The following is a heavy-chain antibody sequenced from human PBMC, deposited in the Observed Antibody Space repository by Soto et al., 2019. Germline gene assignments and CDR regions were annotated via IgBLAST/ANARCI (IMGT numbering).Heavy chain of an antibody. CDR1: GDTFSSGGYS. CDR3: AYSGYYHNSVMDV. D-gene: IGHD5-12*01. V-gene: IGHV4-30-2*01. J-gene: IGHJ6*02. CDR2: IYHSGST. Sequence: NLSLTYDVSGDTFSSGGYSWSWIRQPPGKGLEWIGYIYHSGSTYYNPSLKGRVTVSVDRSKNQFSLKLSSVTAADTAVYYFAYSGYYHNSVMDVWGQGTTDTGSS.